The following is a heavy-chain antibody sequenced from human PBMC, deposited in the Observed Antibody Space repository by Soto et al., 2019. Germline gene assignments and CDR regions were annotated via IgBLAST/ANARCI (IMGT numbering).Heavy chain of an antibody. J-gene: IGHJ5*02. CDR2: ISAGGAST. D-gene: IGHD3-3*01. CDR3: AKDIRSGRTKNWFDP. Sequence: GGSLILSCVGSGLTLTSSFMSWVRQAPGKGLEWVAAISAGGASTYYADSVKGRFTISRDTSKNTPYLQINNLRVEDTAIYYCAKDIRSGRTKNWFDPWGQGTQVTVSS. V-gene: IGHV3-23*01. CDR1: GLTLTSSF.